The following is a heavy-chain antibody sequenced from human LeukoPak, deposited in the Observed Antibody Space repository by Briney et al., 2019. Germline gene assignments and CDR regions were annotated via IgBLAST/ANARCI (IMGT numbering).Heavy chain of an antibody. V-gene: IGHV4-31*03. D-gene: IGHD6-13*01. CDR1: GGSISSGGYY. CDR3: ASLYSSSWVEYFQH. CDR2: IYYSGST. J-gene: IGHJ1*01. Sequence: SETLSLTCTVSGGSISSGGYYWRWIRQHPGTGLEWIGYIYYSGSTYYNPSLKSRVTISVDTSKNQFSLKLSSVTAADTAVYYCASLYSSSWVEYFQHWGQGTLVTVSS.